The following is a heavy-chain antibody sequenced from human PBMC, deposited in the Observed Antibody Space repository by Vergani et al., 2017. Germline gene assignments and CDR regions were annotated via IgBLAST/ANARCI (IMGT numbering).Heavy chain of an antibody. V-gene: IGHV3-9*01. CDR1: GFTFSSYA. D-gene: IGHD3-22*01. J-gene: IGHJ4*02. CDR2: ISWNSGSI. Sequence: VQLVESGGGVVQPGRSLRLSCAASGFTFSSYAMSWVRQAPGKGLEWVSGISWNSGSIGYADSVKGRFTISRDNAKNSLYLQMNSLRAEDTALYYCAHYDSSGSYFDYWGQGTLVTVSS. CDR3: AHYDSSGSYFDY.